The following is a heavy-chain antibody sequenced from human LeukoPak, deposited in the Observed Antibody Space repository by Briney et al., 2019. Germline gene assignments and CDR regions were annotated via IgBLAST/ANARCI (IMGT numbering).Heavy chain of an antibody. D-gene: IGHD6-19*01. CDR2: ISGSSRPI. CDR1: GFTFSSYS. CDR3: AKFPLWLVRSFDY. J-gene: IGHJ4*02. Sequence: GGSLRLSCAASGFTFSSYSMNWVRQAPGRGLEWVSYISGSSRPIYYADSVKGRFTISRDNAKNSLYLQMNSLRAEDTAVYYCAKFPLWLVRSFDYWGQGTLVTVSS. V-gene: IGHV3-48*01.